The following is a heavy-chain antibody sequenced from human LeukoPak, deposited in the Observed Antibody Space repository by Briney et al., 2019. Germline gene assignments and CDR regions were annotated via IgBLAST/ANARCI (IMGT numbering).Heavy chain of an antibody. CDR1: GGSISSGGYY. Sequence: SQTLSLTCTVSGGSISSGGYYWSWIRQPPGKGLEWIGYIYHSGSTYYNPSLKSRVTISVDRSKNQFSLKLSSVTAADTAVYYCARWALHWSNYEVHNAFDIWGQGTRVTVSS. J-gene: IGHJ3*02. V-gene: IGHV4-30-2*01. D-gene: IGHD3-10*01. CDR3: ARWALHWSNYEVHNAFDI. CDR2: IYHSGST.